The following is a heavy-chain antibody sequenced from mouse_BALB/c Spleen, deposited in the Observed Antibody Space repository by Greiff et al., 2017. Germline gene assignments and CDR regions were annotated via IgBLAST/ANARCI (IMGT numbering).Heavy chain of an antibody. J-gene: IGHJ4*01. V-gene: IGHV5-17*02. CDR1: GFTFSSFG. CDR3: ARSDGRLSMDY. Sequence: EVQVVESGGGLVQPGGSRKLSCAASGFTFSSFGMHWVRQAPEKGLEWVAYISSGSSTIYYADTVKGRFTISRDNPKNTLFLQMTSLRSEDTAMYYCARSDGRLSMDYWGQGTSVTVSS. D-gene: IGHD3-2*02. CDR2: ISSGSSTI.